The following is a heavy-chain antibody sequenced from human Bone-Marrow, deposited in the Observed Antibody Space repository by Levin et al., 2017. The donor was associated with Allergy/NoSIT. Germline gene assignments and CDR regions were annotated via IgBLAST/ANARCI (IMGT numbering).Heavy chain of an antibody. CDR3: ARAVVVTAMNWYLDL. CDR1: GYTFTNYY. D-gene: IGHD2-21*02. J-gene: IGHJ2*01. Sequence: PPASVKVSCKASGYTFTNYYIHWVRQAPGQGLEWMGIINPSSGRANYAQRSQGRVTMTRETSTSTVYLELTSLRSEDTAIYYCARAVVVTAMNWYLDLWGRGTLVTVSS. V-gene: IGHV1-46*01. CDR2: INPSSGRA.